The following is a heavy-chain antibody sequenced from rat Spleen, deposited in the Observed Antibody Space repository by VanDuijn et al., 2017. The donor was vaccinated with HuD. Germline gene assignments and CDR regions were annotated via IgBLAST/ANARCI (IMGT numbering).Heavy chain of an antibody. CDR2: ISNGGGNT. CDR3: AKETGYNSYFDY. CDR1: GFTFSNYG. D-gene: IGHD1-4*01. V-gene: IGHV5S13*01. J-gene: IGHJ2*01. Sequence: EVQLMESGGGLVQPGRSLKLSCAASGFTFSNYGMAWVRQAPKKGLEWVASISNGGGNTYYRDSVKGRFTISRDNAKNTLYLQMDSLRSEDTATYYCAKETGYNSYFDYWGQGVMVTVSS.